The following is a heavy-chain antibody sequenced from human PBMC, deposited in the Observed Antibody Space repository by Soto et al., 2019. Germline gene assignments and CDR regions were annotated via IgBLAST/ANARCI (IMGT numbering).Heavy chain of an antibody. D-gene: IGHD6-13*01. CDR3: ARGVKGYYAVDF. CDR1: GFTFTTYW. J-gene: IGHJ6*02. V-gene: IGHV3-74*01. Sequence: EVQLVESGGGLVQPGGSLRLSCAASGFTFTTYWMHWVRQAPGKGLVWVSRIKFDGATTNYADSVKGRFTISRDDAKSTVYLQMNSLTAEDSAVYYCARGVKGYYAVDFWGQGTTVTVSS. CDR2: IKFDGATT.